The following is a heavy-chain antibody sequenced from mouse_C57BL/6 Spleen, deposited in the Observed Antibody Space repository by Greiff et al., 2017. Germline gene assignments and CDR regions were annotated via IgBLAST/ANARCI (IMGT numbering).Heavy chain of an antibody. J-gene: IGHJ2*01. CDR3: ARGVGTTAFDY. CDR1: GYTFTSYW. Sequence: QVQLQQPGAELVRPGSSVKLSCKASGYTFTSYWMHWVKQRPIQGLEWIGNIDPSDSETHYNQKFKDKATLTVDKSSSTAYMQLSSLTSEDSAVYYCARGVGTTAFDYWGQGTTLTVSS. CDR2: IDPSDSET. V-gene: IGHV1-52*01. D-gene: IGHD1-2*01.